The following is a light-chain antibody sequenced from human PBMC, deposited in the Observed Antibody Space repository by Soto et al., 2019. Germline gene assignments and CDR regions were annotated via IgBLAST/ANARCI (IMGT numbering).Light chain of an antibody. CDR1: SSDVGGYKY. Sequence: QSALTQPASVSGSPGQSITISCTGTSSDVGGYKYVSWYQQHPGKAPKLMIYDVSNRPSGVSNRFSGSKSGNTASLTISGLQAEDEADYYCSSYTSSRVYVFGTGTKLTVL. CDR3: SSYTSSRVYV. V-gene: IGLV2-14*01. J-gene: IGLJ1*01. CDR2: DVS.